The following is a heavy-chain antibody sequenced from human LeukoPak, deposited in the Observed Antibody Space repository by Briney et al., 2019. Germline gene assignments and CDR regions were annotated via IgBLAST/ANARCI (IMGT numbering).Heavy chain of an antibody. CDR3: AKDLGPMIVVVILSPHPFDY. D-gene: IGHD3-22*01. V-gene: IGHV3-30*02. CDR1: GFTFSNYG. Sequence: GGSLRLSCAASGFTFSNYGMHWVRQAPGKGLEWVAFIRYDGSNKYYADSVKGRFTISRDNSKNTLYLQMNSLRAEDTAVYYCAKDLGPMIVVVILSPHPFDYWGQGTLVTVSS. J-gene: IGHJ4*02. CDR2: IRYDGSNK.